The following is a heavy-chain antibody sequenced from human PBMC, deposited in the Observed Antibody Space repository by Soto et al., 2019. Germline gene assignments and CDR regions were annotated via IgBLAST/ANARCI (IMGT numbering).Heavy chain of an antibody. CDR2: ISLIRGTA. CDR1: GGSFRSYA. CDR3: ASTANWDWIDP. Sequence: QVQLVQSGSEMKKPGSSVKVSCKASGGSFRSYAISWVRQAPGQGLEWMGGISLIRGTATYAQRFQGRVTISADESTGTAYLDLNNLTSEDAAIYYGASTANWDWIDPWGQGTLVTVSS. D-gene: IGHD3-16*01. J-gene: IGHJ5*02. V-gene: IGHV1-69*01.